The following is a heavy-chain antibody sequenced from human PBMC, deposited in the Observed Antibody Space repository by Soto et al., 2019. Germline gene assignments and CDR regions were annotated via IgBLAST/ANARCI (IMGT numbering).Heavy chain of an antibody. D-gene: IGHD3-9*01. J-gene: IGHJ3*02. CDR2: IYYSGST. CDR3: ARVLRYFDWLCTFDI. V-gene: IGHV4-39*01. CDR1: GGSISSSSYY. Sequence: QLQLQESGPGLVKPSETLSLTCTVSGGSISSSSYYWGWIRQPPGKGLEWIGSIYYSGSTYYNPSLKSRVTISVDTSKNQFSLKLSSVTAADTAVYYCARVLRYFDWLCTFDIWGQGTMVTVSS.